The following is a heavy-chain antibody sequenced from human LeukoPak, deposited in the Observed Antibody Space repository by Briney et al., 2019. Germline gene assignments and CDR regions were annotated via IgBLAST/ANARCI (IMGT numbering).Heavy chain of an antibody. Sequence: GGSLRLSCAASGFTFSDYYMTWIRQTPGKGLEWLSDINYSGSSIYYADSVKGRFTISRDNTKKSLYLQMNSLRAEDTALYYCVARRFYRSGSPHWGRGTLVTVSS. CDR3: VARRFYRSGSPH. V-gene: IGHV3-11*01. CDR2: INYSGSSI. J-gene: IGHJ4*02. CDR1: GFTFSDYY. D-gene: IGHD3-10*01.